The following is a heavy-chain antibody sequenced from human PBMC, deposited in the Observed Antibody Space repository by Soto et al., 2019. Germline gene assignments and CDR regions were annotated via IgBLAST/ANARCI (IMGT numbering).Heavy chain of an antibody. Sequence: ASVKVSCKASGYTFTSYGISWVRQAPGQGLEWMGWISAYNGNTNYAQKLQGRVTMTTDTSTSTAYMELRSLRSDDTAVYYCARDRKLLRLVYYYCCIHVWGPGTTVTVSS. J-gene: IGHJ6*02. V-gene: IGHV1-18*01. CDR2: ISAYNGNT. D-gene: IGHD3-3*01. CDR3: ARDRKLLRLVYYYCCIHV. CDR1: GYTFTSYG.